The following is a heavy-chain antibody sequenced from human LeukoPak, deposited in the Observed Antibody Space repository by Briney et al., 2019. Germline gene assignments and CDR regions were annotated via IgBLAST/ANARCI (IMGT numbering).Heavy chain of an antibody. Sequence: GGSLRLSCAASGVTFSTYSMNWVRQAPGKGLEWVSSISSSSRDIYYADSVKGRFTISRDNAKNSLYLQMNSLRAEDTAVYYCARAMNYYDSRGTYFAIPSTYWGQGSLVAVSS. V-gene: IGHV3-21*01. CDR1: GVTFSTYS. J-gene: IGHJ4*02. CDR2: ISSSSRDI. D-gene: IGHD3-22*01. CDR3: ARAMNYYDSRGTYFAIPSTY.